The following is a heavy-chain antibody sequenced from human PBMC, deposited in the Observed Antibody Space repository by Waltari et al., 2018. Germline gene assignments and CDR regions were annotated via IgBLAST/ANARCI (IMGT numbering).Heavy chain of an antibody. V-gene: IGHV3-23*01. CDR1: GFTFSSYA. CDR3: AKMGAYRVAGSPSLFAFDI. D-gene: IGHD6-19*01. Sequence: EVQLLESGGGLVQPGGSLRLSCAASGFTFSSYAMSWVRQAPGKGLEWVSAISGRGGSTYDADSVKGRFTISRDNSKNTLYLQMNSLRAEDTAVYYCAKMGAYRVAGSPSLFAFDIWGQGTMVTVSS. CDR2: ISGRGGST. J-gene: IGHJ3*02.